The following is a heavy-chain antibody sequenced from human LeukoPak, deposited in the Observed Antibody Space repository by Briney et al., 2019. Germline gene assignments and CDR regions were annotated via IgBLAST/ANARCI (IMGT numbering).Heavy chain of an antibody. CDR2: IYSGGST. Sequence: PGGSLRLSCAASGLTVSKNYMSWVRQAPGKGLESVSVIYSGGSTYYADSVRGRFTISRDNSKNTLYLQMNSLRAEDTAVYYCANVWGVVVAARFWGKGTTVTISS. V-gene: IGHV3-53*01. CDR1: GLTVSKNY. CDR3: ANVWGVVVAARF. D-gene: IGHD2-15*01. J-gene: IGHJ6*04.